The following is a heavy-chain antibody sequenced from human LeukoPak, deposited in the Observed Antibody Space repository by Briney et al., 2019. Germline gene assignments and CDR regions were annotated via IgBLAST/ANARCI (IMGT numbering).Heavy chain of an antibody. D-gene: IGHD6-6*01. CDR3: ARGGPPYSSSSGGRFDP. J-gene: IGHJ5*02. V-gene: IGHV1-46*01. Sequence: ASVKVSCKASGYTFTSYYMHWVRQAPGQGLEWMGIINPSGGSTGYTQKFQGRVTMTRDTSTSTAYMELSSLRSEDTAVYYCARGGPPYSSSSGGRFDPWGQGTLVTVSS. CDR2: INPSGGST. CDR1: GYTFTSYY.